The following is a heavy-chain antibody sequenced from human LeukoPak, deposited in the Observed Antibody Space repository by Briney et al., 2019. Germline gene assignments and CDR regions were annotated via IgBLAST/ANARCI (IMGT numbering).Heavy chain of an antibody. Sequence: GGSLRLSCAASGFTFSSYAFLWVRQAPGKGLEWMATMSFHGDNKYYADSVRGRFIVSRDNSRNTLFLQMNSLRPEDTAIYYCARDSHTRTTSRGGLDVWGQGTTVTVSS. CDR3: ARDSHTRTTSRGGLDV. J-gene: IGHJ6*02. V-gene: IGHV3-30*14. D-gene: IGHD1-14*01. CDR2: MSFHGDNK. CDR1: GFTFSSYA.